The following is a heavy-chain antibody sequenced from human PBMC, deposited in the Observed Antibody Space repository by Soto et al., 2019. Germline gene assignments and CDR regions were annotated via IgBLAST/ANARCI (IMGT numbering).Heavy chain of an antibody. CDR1: GFTFSSYS. D-gene: IGHD3-3*01. CDR3: ARDQAYDFWSGYPATFDI. CDR2: ISSSSSYI. Sequence: GSLSPSWAAPGFTFSSYSLNWVRQAPGKGLEWVSSISSSSSYIYYADSVKGRFTISRDNAKNSLYLQMNSLRAEDTAVYYCARDQAYDFWSGYPATFDIWGQGTMVTVSS. J-gene: IGHJ3*02. V-gene: IGHV3-21*01.